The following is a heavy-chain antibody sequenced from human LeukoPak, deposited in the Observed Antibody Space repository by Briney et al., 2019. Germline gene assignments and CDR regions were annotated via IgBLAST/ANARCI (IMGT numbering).Heavy chain of an antibody. CDR2: IYPGDSDT. D-gene: IGHD6-19*01. J-gene: IGHJ4*02. CDR3: ARKYTSGWPN. CDR1: GYSFTTYW. V-gene: IGHV5-51*01. Sequence: GESLKISCKGSGYSFTTYWIAWVRQMPGKGLEWMGIIYPGDSDTRYSPSFQGQVTISADKSISTACLQWSSLKASDTAIYYCARKYTSGWPNWGQGTLVTVSS.